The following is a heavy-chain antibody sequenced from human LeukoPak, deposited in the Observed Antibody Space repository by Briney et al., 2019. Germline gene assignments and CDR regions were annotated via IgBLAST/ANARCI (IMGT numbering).Heavy chain of an antibody. D-gene: IGHD2-15*01. Sequence: ASVKVSCKVSGYTLTELSMHWVRQAPGKGLEWMGGFDPEDGETIYAQKFQGRVTMTEDTSTDTAYMELSSLRSEDTAVYYCVLGLLLARDFYYYYGMDVWGQGTTVTVSS. CDR3: VLGLLLARDFYYYYGMDV. V-gene: IGHV1-24*01. CDR2: FDPEDGET. CDR1: GYTLTELS. J-gene: IGHJ6*02.